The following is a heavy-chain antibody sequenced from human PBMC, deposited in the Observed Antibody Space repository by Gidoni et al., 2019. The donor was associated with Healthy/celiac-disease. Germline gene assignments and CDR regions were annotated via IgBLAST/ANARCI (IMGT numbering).Heavy chain of an antibody. D-gene: IGHD6-6*01. J-gene: IGHJ4*02. CDR2: IYWDDDK. CDR1: GFPLSTSGVG. V-gene: IGHV2-5*02. CDR3: AHREYSSSSGGGYFDY. Sequence: QITLKESGPTLVKPTQTLTLTCTFSGFPLSTSGVGVGWIRQPPGKALEWLALIYWDDDKRYSPSLKSRLTITKDTSKNQVVLTMTNMDPVDTATYYCAHREYSSSSGGGYFDYWGQGTLVTVSS.